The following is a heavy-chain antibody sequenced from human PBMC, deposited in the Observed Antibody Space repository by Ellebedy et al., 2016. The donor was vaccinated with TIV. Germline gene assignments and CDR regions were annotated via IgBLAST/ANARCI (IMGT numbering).Heavy chain of an antibody. D-gene: IGHD3-10*01. CDR3: VREFYGSGSFYGDY. J-gene: IGHJ4*02. CDR1: GYTFINHW. V-gene: IGHV3-7*01. CDR2: VKPDESEE. Sequence: GESLKISCEASGYTFINHWMAWVRQAPGKGPEWVANVKPDESEEFYVDSVKGRFTISRDNAKNSLYLQMNSLRAEDTAEYYCVREFYGSGSFYGDYWGQGTLVTVSS.